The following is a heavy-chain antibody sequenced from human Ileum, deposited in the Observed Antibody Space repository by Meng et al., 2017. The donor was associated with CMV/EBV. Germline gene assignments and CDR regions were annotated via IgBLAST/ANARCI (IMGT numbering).Heavy chain of an antibody. V-gene: IGHV3-53*01. J-gene: IGHJ4*02. CDR1: GFSVSINY. CDR3: ARDKRGSVVVPPSY. CDR2: IYTGGDT. Sequence: GGSLRLSCEASGFSVSINYMSWVRQAPGKGLEWGPVIYTGGDTYHADSVKGRFTISRDNSKNTVYLQMNSLRAEDTAVYYCARDKRGSVVVPPSYWGQGTLVTVSS. D-gene: IGHD2-15*01.